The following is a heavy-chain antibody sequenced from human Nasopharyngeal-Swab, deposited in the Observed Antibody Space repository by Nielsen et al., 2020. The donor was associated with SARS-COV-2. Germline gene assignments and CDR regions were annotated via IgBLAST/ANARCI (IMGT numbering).Heavy chain of an antibody. CDR2: IRSKTYGGAP. V-gene: IGHV3-49*01. CDR3: ARSVGSFYGQGAFDI. CDR1: GFPFGDYA. Sequence: GESLKISCRTSGFPFGDYAMSWFRQAPGKGLEWVGFIRSKTYGGAPEYAASVKGRFNISRDGAESIAYLQMNSLETEDTGVYYCARSVGSFYGQGAFDIWGQGTMVTVSS. J-gene: IGHJ3*02. D-gene: IGHD1-26*01.